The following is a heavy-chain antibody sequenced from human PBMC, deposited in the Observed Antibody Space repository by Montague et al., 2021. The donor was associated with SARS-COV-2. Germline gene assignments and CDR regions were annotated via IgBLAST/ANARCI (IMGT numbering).Heavy chain of an antibody. CDR3: ASSGITLTGLDAFDI. V-gene: IGHV6-1*01. Sequence: CAISGDSVSNKSVAWNWIRQSPSRGLEWLGRTYYRSKWDSDYAEFVKRRLVITPDTSKNQVSLQLNSVIPEDTAVYFCASSGITLTGLDAFDIWGQGTMVTVSS. D-gene: IGHD3-9*01. CDR1: GDSVSNKSVA. CDR2: TYYRSKWDS. J-gene: IGHJ3*02.